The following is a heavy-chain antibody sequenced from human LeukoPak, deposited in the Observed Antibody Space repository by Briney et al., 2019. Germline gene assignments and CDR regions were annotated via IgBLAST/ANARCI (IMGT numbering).Heavy chain of an antibody. Sequence: GGSLRLSCAASGFTFDEYAIQWVRQTPGKGLEWVSLISGDGGRTFYADSVKGRFTISRDSSKKSLSLQMNSLRTEDTALYYCAKDLTSVYDAFNIWGQGTMVTVSS. CDR2: ISGDGGRT. V-gene: IGHV3-43*02. CDR3: AKDLTSVYDAFNI. CDR1: GFTFDEYA. J-gene: IGHJ3*02.